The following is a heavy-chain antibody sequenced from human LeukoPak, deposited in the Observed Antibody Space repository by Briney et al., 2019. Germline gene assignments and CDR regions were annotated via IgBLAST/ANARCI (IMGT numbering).Heavy chain of an antibody. Sequence: SETLSLTCAVYGGSFSGYYWSWIRQPPGKGLEWIGEINHSGSTNYNPSLKSRVTISVDTSKNQFSLKLSSVTAADTAVYYCARLPYYYDSSGNYYFSFDYWGQGTLVTVSS. CDR2: INHSGST. CDR3: ARLPYYYDSSGNYYFSFDY. D-gene: IGHD3-22*01. CDR1: GGSFSGYY. J-gene: IGHJ4*02. V-gene: IGHV4-34*01.